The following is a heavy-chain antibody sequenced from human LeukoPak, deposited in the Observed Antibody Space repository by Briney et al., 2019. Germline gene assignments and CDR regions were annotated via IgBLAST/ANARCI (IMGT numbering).Heavy chain of an antibody. V-gene: IGHV4-59*01. CDR2: IYYSGST. CDR1: GGSMSSYY. Sequence: SETLSLTCTVSGGSMSSYYWSWIRQPPGKGLEWIGYIYYSGSTNYNPSLKSRVTISVDTSKNQFTLNLSSVTAADTAVYYCATYSHYYSYGMDVWGQGTTVTVSS. CDR3: ATYSHYYSYGMDV. J-gene: IGHJ6*02. D-gene: IGHD4-11*01.